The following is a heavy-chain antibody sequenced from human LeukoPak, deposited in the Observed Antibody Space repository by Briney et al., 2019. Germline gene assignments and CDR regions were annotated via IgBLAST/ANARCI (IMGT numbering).Heavy chain of an antibody. CDR3: ASERITIFGVVVDP. J-gene: IGHJ5*02. CDR1: GGSISSSSYY. Sequence: SETLSLTCSVSGGSISSSSYYWGWIRQPPGKGLEWIGSIYYSGSTYYNPSLKSRVTISVDTAKNQFSLKVSSVTAADTAVYYCASERITIFGVVVDPWGQGTLVTVSS. CDR2: IYYSGST. V-gene: IGHV4-39*07. D-gene: IGHD3-3*01.